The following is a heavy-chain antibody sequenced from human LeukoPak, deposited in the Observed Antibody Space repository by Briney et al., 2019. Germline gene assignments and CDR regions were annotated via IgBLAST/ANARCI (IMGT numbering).Heavy chain of an antibody. CDR3: AREPIVGATYFDY. J-gene: IGHJ4*02. Sequence: SETLSLTCTVSGGSISSYYWSWIRQPPGKGLEWIGYIYYSGSTNYNPSLKSRVTISVDTSKNQFSLKLSSVTAADTAVYYCAREPIVGATYFDYWGQGTLVTVSS. CDR2: IYYSGST. CDR1: GGSISSYY. D-gene: IGHD1-26*01. V-gene: IGHV4-59*01.